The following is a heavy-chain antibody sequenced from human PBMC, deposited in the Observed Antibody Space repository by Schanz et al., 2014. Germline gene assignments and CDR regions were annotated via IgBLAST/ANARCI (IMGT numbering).Heavy chain of an antibody. V-gene: IGHV3-23*01. CDR2: INTADTT. J-gene: IGHJ6*02. CDR3: ARGGCTNGLCYYYYGMDV. D-gene: IGHD2-8*01. CDR1: GFTLSSYA. Sequence: EMQLLESGGGLVQPGGSLRLSCAASGFTLSSYALSWVRQSPGKGLEWVSAINTADTTYYADSVKGRFTVSRDNSKNTVYLHMNSLRDEDTAVYYCARGGCTNGLCYYYYGMDVWGQGTTVTVSS.